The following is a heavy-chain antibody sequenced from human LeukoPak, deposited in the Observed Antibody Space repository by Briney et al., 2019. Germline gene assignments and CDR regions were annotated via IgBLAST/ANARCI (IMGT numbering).Heavy chain of an antibody. V-gene: IGHV1-8*01. J-gene: IGHJ4*02. D-gene: IGHD6-13*01. CDR1: GYTFTNYD. CDR3: ARGGIAAAGSNDY. Sequence: ASVNVSCKASGYTFTNYDINWVRQATGQGLEWMGWMNPNSGNTGYAQKFQGRVTMTRNTSISTAYMELSSLRSEDTAVYYCARGGIAAAGSNDYWGQGTLVAVSS. CDR2: MNPNSGNT.